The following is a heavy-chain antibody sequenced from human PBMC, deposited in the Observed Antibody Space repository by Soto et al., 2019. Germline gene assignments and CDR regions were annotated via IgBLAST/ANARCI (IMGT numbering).Heavy chain of an antibody. V-gene: IGHV1-18*01. CDR3: AGDGFYAGSGRYSYGYSPPRDYAMDV. CDR2: ISPYNGDT. CDR1: GYTFINYG. D-gene: IGHD5-18*01. Sequence: QVQLVQSGTEVKKPGASVKVSCKTSGYTFINYGISWVRQAPGQGPEWMGWISPYNGDTKYAQKFQGRVTMTTDTSTRTAYMEMSSLRSDDTAIYYCAGDGFYAGSGRYSYGYSPPRDYAMDVWGQGTTVTVSS. J-gene: IGHJ6*02.